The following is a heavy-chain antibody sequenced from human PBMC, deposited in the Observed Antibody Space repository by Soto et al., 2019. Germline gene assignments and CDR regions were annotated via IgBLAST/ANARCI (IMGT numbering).Heavy chain of an antibody. V-gene: IGHV1-69*01. D-gene: IGHD6-19*01. Sequence: QAQLEQSGGEVKKPGSSVKVSCKASRVAFSKFIVTWVRQAPGLGLEWVGGIIPIFGTANYAQKYQGRVTITADESTSTSYMEVNNLRSEDTAVYYCAKVRYSSPMGYYYGMDVWGDGTTVAVSS. CDR1: RVAFSKFI. CDR2: IIPIFGTA. CDR3: AKVRYSSPMGYYYGMDV. J-gene: IGHJ6*04.